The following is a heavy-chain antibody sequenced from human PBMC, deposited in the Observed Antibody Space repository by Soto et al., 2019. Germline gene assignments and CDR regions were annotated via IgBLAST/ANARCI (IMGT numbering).Heavy chain of an antibody. CDR2: IIPILGIA. V-gene: IGHV1-69*08. D-gene: IGHD6-6*01. CDR1: GGTFSSYT. CDR3: AREDSSSPYYFDY. J-gene: IGHJ4*02. Sequence: QVQLVQSGAEVKKPGSSVKVSCKASGGTFSSYTISWMRQAPGQGLEWMGRIIPILGIANYAQKFQGRVTITADKSTSTAYMELSSLRSEDTAVYYCAREDSSSPYYFDYWGQGTLVTVSS.